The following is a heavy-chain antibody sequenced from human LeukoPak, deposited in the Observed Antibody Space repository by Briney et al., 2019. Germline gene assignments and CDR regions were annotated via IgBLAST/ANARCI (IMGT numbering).Heavy chain of an antibody. CDR2: ISGGGDST. CDR3: AKEFPSSSLLTIQH. Sequence: GGSLRLSCAASGFTFSSYAMSWVRQAPGKGLEWVSAISGGGDSTYYADSVKGRFTISRDNSKNTLYLQMNSPRAEDTAMYYCAKEFPSSSLLTIQHWGQGTLVTVSS. CDR1: GFTFSSYA. V-gene: IGHV3-23*01. D-gene: IGHD2-2*01. J-gene: IGHJ1*01.